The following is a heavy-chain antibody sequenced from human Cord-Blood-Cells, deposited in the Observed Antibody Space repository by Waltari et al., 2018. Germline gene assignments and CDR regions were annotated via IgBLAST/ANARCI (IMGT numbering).Heavy chain of an antibody. CDR2: INQSGST. D-gene: IGHD6-6*01. CDR1: GGSFSGYY. CDR3: ASSSYKSIAARPGYYYYGMDV. V-gene: IGHV4-34*01. Sequence: QVQLQQWGAGLLKPSETLSLTCAVYGGSFSGYYWSWIRQPPGKGLEWIGEINQSGSTNYNPSLKSRVTISVDTSKNQFSLKLSSVTAADTAVYYCASSSYKSIAARPGYYYYGMDVWGQGP. J-gene: IGHJ6*02.